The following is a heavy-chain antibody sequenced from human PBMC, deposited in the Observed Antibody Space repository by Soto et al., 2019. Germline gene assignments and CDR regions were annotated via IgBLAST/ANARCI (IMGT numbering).Heavy chain of an antibody. CDR1: GYTFTDYY. D-gene: IGHD3-10*01. V-gene: IGHV1-2*04. Sequence: QVQLVQSGAEVKKPGASVKVSCKASGYTFTDYYLHWVRQAPGQGLEWMGWINPNSGGTHYAQKFQGWVTMTRDTSTTXVXMKXNRLTSDDTAMYFCARDWGHYYGSGSFPSPHPSDIWGQGTLVTVSS. CDR3: ARDWGHYYGSGSFPSPHPSDI. CDR2: INPNSGGT. J-gene: IGHJ4*02.